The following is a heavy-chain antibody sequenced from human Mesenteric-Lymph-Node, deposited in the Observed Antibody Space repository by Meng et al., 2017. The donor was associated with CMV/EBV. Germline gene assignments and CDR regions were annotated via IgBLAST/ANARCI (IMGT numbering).Heavy chain of an antibody. Sequence: SLKISCSGSGFTFDDYAMHWVRQVPGKGLEWVSGISWMTGSVAYADSVKGRFTIPRDNAKNSLHLQMDGLRAEDTPVYYCVRGGAWEQPDAFDVWGQGTMVTVSS. V-gene: IGHV3-9*01. J-gene: IGHJ3*01. D-gene: IGHD1-26*01. CDR3: VRGGAWEQPDAFDV. CDR2: ISWMTGSV. CDR1: GFTFDDYA.